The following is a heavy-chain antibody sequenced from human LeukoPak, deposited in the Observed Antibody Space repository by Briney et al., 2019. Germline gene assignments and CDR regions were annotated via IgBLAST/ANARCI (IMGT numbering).Heavy chain of an antibody. D-gene: IGHD3-22*01. CDR1: GFTFSNYA. Sequence: PGGSLRLSCAASGFTFSNYAMSWVRQAPGKGLEWVPSIGSGGTTHYADSVKGRFTISRDNSKNTLFLQMNSLRAEDTAVYYCAKYFYDSSTYSFDYWGQGTLVTVSS. V-gene: IGHV3-23*01. J-gene: IGHJ4*02. CDR2: IGSGGTT. CDR3: AKYFYDSSTYSFDY.